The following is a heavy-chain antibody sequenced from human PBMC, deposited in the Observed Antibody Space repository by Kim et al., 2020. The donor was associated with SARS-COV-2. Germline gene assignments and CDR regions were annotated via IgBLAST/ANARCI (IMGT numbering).Heavy chain of an antibody. J-gene: IGHJ3*01. CDR3: ARGGSGSGAFDV. Sequence: YYVDSVKGRFTISRDNAKNTLYLQMNSLRTEDTAVYSCARGGSGSGAFDVWGQGTLVTVSS. D-gene: IGHD2-15*01. V-gene: IGHV3-7*01.